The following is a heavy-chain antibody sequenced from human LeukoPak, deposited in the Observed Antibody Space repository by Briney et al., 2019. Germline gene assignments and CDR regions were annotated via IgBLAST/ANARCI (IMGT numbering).Heavy chain of an antibody. D-gene: IGHD6-6*01. CDR2: IYYSGST. J-gene: IGHJ4*02. Sequence: PSETLSLTCAVSGGSISSGGYSWSWIRQPPGKGLEWIGYIYYSGSTYYNPSLKSRVTISVDTSKNQFSLKLSSVTAADTAVYYCARVQLSDSSSSGESDYWGQGTLVTVSS. CDR1: GGSISSGGYS. CDR3: ARVQLSDSSSSGESDY. V-gene: IGHV4-31*11.